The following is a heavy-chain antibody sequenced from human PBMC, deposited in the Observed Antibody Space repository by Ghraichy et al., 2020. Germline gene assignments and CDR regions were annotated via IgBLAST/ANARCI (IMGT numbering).Heavy chain of an antibody. CDR3: AKGVGATAMVTESALYYYMDV. CDR1: GFTFDDYT. V-gene: IGHV3-43*01. J-gene: IGHJ6*03. CDR2: ISWDGGST. Sequence: GGSLRLSCAASGFTFDDYTMHWVRQAPGKGLEWVSLISWDGGSTYYADSVKGRFTISRDNSKNSLYLQMNSLRTEDTALYYCAKGVGATAMVTESALYYYMDVWGKGTTVTVSS. D-gene: IGHD5-18*01.